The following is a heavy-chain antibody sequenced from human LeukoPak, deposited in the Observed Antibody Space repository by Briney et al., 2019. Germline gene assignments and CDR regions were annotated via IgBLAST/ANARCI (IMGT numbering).Heavy chain of an antibody. V-gene: IGHV1-46*01. CDR1: GYTFTSYY. J-gene: IGHJ1*01. CDR3: ARGDYYDSSGYSTTEYFQH. D-gene: IGHD3-22*01. Sequence: ASVKVSCKAPGYTFTSYYMHWVRQASGQGLEWMGIINPSGGSTSYAQKFRGRVTMTRDTSTSTVYMELSSLRSEDTAVYYCARGDYYDSSGYSTTEYFQHWGQGTLVTVSS. CDR2: INPSGGST.